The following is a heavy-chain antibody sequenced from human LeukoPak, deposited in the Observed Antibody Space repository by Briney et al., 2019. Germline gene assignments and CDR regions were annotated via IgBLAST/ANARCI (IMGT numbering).Heavy chain of an antibody. Sequence: GGSQRLSCAASGFTFSSYGMHWVRQAPGKGLEWVAVISYDGSNKYYADSVKGRFTISRDNSKNTLYLQMNSLRAEDTAVYYCAKDRVKWLRLRGYFDYWGQGTLVTVSS. V-gene: IGHV3-30*18. J-gene: IGHJ4*02. CDR2: ISYDGSNK. D-gene: IGHD5-12*01. CDR3: AKDRVKWLRLRGYFDY. CDR1: GFTFSSYG.